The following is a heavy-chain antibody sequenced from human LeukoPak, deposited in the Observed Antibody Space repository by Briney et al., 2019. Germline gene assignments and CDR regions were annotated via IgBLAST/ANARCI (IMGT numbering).Heavy chain of an antibody. Sequence: GGSLRLSCAASGFTFSSYGMHWVRQAPGKGLEWVAVIWYDGSNKYYADSVKGRFTISRDNSKNTLYLQMNSLRAEDTAVNYCARDRYCSSTSCYGMDVWGQGTTVTVSS. J-gene: IGHJ6*02. CDR2: IWYDGSNK. CDR1: GFTFSSYG. CDR3: ARDRYCSSTSCYGMDV. V-gene: IGHV3-33*01. D-gene: IGHD2-2*01.